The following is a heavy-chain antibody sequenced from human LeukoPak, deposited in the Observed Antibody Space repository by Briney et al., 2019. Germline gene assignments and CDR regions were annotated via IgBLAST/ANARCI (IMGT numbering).Heavy chain of an antibody. D-gene: IGHD3-22*01. Sequence: TGGSLRLSCAASGFTFSSYSMSWVRQAPGKGLEWVASIKEDGSEKYYVDSVKGRFTISRDNAKSSLYVQMNSLRAEDTAVYYCARSYSSSYSGYFDLWGRGTLVTVSS. CDR1: GFTFSSYS. CDR3: ARSYSSSYSGYFDL. CDR2: IKEDGSEK. V-gene: IGHV3-7*01. J-gene: IGHJ2*01.